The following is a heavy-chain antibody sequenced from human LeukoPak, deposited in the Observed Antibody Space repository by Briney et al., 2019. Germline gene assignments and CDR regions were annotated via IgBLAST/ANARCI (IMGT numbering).Heavy chain of an antibody. D-gene: IGHD2-2*02. Sequence: NASETLSLTCTVSGGSISSSSYYWGWIRQPPGKGLEWIGSIYYSGSTYYNSSLKSRVTISVDTYKTQSSLKLSSVTAADTAVYYCAGKAEDVVVPAAIGDYWGQGTLVTVSS. CDR3: AGKAEDVVVPAAIGDY. CDR2: IYYSGST. CDR1: GGSISSSSYY. V-gene: IGHV4-39*01. J-gene: IGHJ4*02.